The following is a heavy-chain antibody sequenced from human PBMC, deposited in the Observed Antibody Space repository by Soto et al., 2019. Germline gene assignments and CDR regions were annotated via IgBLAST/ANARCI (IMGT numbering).Heavy chain of an antibody. J-gene: IGHJ1*01. V-gene: IGHV1-2*02. CDR2: VNPNSGGT. Sequence: QEQLVQSGADIKKPGASVKVSCKASGHTFSGYYVHWVRQAPGQGLEWMGWVNPNSGGTHYAQKFRGRVSTTRDTSLSAVYLELRRLRRDEMAVYFCASYYVGDDVTVTTGEFGRLWGQGTLVTVPS. CDR3: ASYYVGDDVTVTTGEFGRL. D-gene: IGHD4-17*01. CDR1: GHTFSGYY.